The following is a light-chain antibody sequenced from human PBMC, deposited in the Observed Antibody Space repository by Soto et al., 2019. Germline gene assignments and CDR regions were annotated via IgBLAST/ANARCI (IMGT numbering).Light chain of an antibody. Sequence: QSALTQPASVSGSPGQSITISCTGTNSDVGGYNTVSWYQQHPGKAPKLMIYEVSNRPSGVSDRFSGSRSGNTATLIISGLQAEDEADYYCSSYATSSPYVFGSGTNVTVL. J-gene: IGLJ1*01. V-gene: IGLV2-14*03. CDR2: EVS. CDR1: NSDVGGYNT. CDR3: SSYATSSPYV.